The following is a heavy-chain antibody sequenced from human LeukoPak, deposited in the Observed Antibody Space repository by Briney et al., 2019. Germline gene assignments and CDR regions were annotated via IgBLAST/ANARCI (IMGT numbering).Heavy chain of an antibody. V-gene: IGHV3-23*01. J-gene: IGHJ4*02. CDR2: ISGSGGST. D-gene: IGHD3-9*01. Sequence: GGSLRLSCAASGFTFSSYAMSWVRQAPGKGLEWVSAISGSGGSTYYADPMKGRFTISRDNSKNTLYLQMNSLRAEDTAVYYCAKGGRDFDWLLLFDYWGQGTLVTVSS. CDR1: GFTFSSYA. CDR3: AKGGRDFDWLLLFDY.